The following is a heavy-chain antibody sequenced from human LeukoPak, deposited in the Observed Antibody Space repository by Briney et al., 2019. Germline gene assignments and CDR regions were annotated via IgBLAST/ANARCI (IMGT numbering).Heavy chain of an antibody. V-gene: IGHV4-39*01. D-gene: IGHD3-22*01. J-gene: IGHJ3*02. CDR1: GGSISGSTHY. CDR2: IYYSGST. Sequence: SETLSLTCTVCGGSISGSTHYWNWIRQPPGKGLEWIGSIYYSGSTYYNPSLKSRVTISVDTSKNQFSLKLSSVTAADTAVYYCTTYYYDSSGYWDAFDIWGQGTMVTVSS. CDR3: TTYYYDSSGYWDAFDI.